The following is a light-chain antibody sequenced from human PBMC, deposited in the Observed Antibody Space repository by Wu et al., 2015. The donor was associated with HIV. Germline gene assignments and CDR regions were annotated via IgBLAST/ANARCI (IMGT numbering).Light chain of an antibody. CDR3: QQSYSTLRS. Sequence: DIQMTQSPSSLSASVGDRVTITCRASQSISSYLNWYQQKPGKAPKLLIYAASSLQSGVPSRFSGSGSGTDFTLTISSLQLEDFVIYYCQQSYSTLRSFGQGTKLGIK. CDR1: QSISSY. CDR2: AAS. V-gene: IGKV1-39*01. J-gene: IGKJ2*04.